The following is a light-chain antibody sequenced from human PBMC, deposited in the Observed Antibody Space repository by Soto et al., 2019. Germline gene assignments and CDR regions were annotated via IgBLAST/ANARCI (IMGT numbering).Light chain of an antibody. CDR3: HQRQSWPRT. V-gene: IGKV3-11*01. J-gene: IGKJ1*01. CDR2: QTS. Sequence: IVLTQSPATLSLSPWERATLSCRASQYINTRLAWYQHRPGQAPRLLIYQTSLRAAGIPARFSASGSGTDFTLTISVVQPEDFALYYCHQRQSWPRTFGQGTKVDIK. CDR1: QYINTR.